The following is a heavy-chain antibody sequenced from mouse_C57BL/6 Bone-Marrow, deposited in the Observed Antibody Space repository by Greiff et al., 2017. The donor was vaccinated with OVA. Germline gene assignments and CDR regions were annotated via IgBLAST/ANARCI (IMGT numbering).Heavy chain of an antibody. Sequence: QVQLKQPGAELVKPGASVKMSCKASGYTFTSYWITWVKQRPGQGLEWIGDIYPGSGSTNYNEKFKSKATLTVDTSSSTAYMQLSSLTSEDSAVYYCARRVYYGSSPNYFDYWGQGTTLTVSS. CDR3: ARRVYYGSSPNYFDY. V-gene: IGHV1-55*01. CDR1: GYTFTSYW. J-gene: IGHJ2*01. CDR2: IYPGSGST. D-gene: IGHD1-1*01.